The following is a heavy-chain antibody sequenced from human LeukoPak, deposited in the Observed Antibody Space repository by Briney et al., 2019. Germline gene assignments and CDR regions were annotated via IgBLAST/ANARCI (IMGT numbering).Heavy chain of an antibody. Sequence: GALRLSSAAPGFTLCSFGMSLGRQAPGEGGEWGSAISGSGGSTYYADSVKGRFTISRDNSKNTLYLQMNSLRAEDTAVYHCAKKGGYSYGDPFDYWGQGILVTVSS. CDR2: ISGSGGST. J-gene: IGHJ4*02. D-gene: IGHD5-18*01. V-gene: IGHV3-23*01. CDR1: GFTLCSFG. CDR3: AKKGGYSYGDPFDY.